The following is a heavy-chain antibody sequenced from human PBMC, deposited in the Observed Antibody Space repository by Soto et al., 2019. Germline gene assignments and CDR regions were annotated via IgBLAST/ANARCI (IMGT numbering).Heavy chain of an antibody. Sequence: QVQLVQSGAEVKKPGASVKVSCKASGYTFTSYYMHWVRQAPGQGLEWMGIINPSGGSTSYAQKFQGRVTMTRDTSTSTVYMELSSLRSEDTAVYYCARDSEVTMVRGVIIFATYFDYWGQGTLVTVSS. CDR2: INPSGGST. CDR3: ARDSEVTMVRGVIIFATYFDY. J-gene: IGHJ4*02. V-gene: IGHV1-46*01. CDR1: GYTFTSYY. D-gene: IGHD3-10*01.